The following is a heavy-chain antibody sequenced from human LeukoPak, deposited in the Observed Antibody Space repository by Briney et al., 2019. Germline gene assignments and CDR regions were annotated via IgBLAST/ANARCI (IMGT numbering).Heavy chain of an antibody. J-gene: IGHJ6*03. D-gene: IGHD3-10*01. CDR1: GFTFSSYG. CDR2: IETGGAST. Sequence: GGSLRLSCAASGFTFSSYGMSWVRQAPGKGLEWVSAIETGGASTYYADSVKGRFSISRDNSKNTLYLQMNSLRVEDTAVYYCARSLRGAYYYYMDVWGKGTTVTVSS. CDR3: ARSLRGAYYYYMDV. V-gene: IGHV3-23*05.